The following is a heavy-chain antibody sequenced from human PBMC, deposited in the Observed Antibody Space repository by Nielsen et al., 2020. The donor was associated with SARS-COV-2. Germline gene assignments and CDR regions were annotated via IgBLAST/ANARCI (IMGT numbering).Heavy chain of an antibody. CDR1: GFSFTNYW. D-gene: IGHD1-14*01. CDR3: ARQPRSIISNWFDP. Sequence: GESLKISCKASGFSFTNYWISWVRQMPGKGLEWMGNIAPTDSHTNHSPSFQGHVTISADKSITTAYLQWSSLEASDSAMYYCARQPRSIISNWFDPWGQGTLVTVST. J-gene: IGHJ5*02. CDR2: IAPTDSHT. V-gene: IGHV5-10-1*01.